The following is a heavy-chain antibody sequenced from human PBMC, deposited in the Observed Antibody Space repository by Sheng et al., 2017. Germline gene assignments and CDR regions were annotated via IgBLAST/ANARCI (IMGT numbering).Heavy chain of an antibody. CDR3: AKDRQVGWDTHDY. Sequence: EVQLVESGGGLVQPGRSLRLSCAASGFTFSSYAMSWVRQAPGKGLEWVSSISGSGGSTYYADSVKGRFTISRDNSKNTLYMQMNSLRAEDTAVYYCAKDRQVGWDTHDYWGQGTLVTVSS. J-gene: IGHJ4*02. CDR1: GFTFSSYA. V-gene: IGHV3-23*04. CDR2: ISGSGGST. D-gene: IGHD1-26*01.